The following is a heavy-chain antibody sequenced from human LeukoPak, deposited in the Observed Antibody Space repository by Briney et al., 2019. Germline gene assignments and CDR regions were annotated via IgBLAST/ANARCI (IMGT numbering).Heavy chain of an antibody. V-gene: IGHV4-59*01. J-gene: IGHJ4*02. CDR3: AGKDYDILTGFDY. Sequence: SETLSLTCTVSGGSLSSYYWSWLRQPPGKGLEGIGYIYYSGSTNYPPSLKSRVTISVDTSKNQFSLKLSSVTAADTAVYYCAGKDYDILTGFDYWGQGALVTVSS. CDR1: GGSLSSYY. CDR2: IYYSGST. D-gene: IGHD3-9*01.